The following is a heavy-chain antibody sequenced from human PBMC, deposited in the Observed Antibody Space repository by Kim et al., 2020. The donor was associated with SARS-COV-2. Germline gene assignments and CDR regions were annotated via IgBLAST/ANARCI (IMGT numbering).Heavy chain of an antibody. V-gene: IGHV1-69*01. CDR3: AREPRELELLDADY. J-gene: IGHJ4*02. D-gene: IGHD1-26*01. Sequence: AQKFQGRVTLTADESTSTAYMELSSLRSEDTAVYYCAREPRELELLDADYWGQGTLVTVSS.